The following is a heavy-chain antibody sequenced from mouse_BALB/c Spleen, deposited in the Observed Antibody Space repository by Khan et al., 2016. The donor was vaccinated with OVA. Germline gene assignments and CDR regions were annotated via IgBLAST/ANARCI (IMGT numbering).Heavy chain of an antibody. CDR2: IDPATGNS. J-gene: IGHJ4*01. CDR3: ARTAIHYYGSYTMDY. D-gene: IGHD1-2*01. CDR1: GFNIKDTY. Sequence: VQLQQSGAELVKPGASVKLSCTASGFNIKDTYIHWIMQRPEQGLEWIGRIDPATGNSNFDPKFQGKATITAATSSNTAYLHLTGLTSEDTAVYYCARTAIHYYGSYTMDYWGHGTSVTVSS. V-gene: IGHV14-3*02.